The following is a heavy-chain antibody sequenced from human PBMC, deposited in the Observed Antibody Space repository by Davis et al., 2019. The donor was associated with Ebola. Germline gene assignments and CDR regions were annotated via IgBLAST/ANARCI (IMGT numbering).Heavy chain of an antibody. J-gene: IGHJ4*02. CDR2: ISVDGSYT. CDR1: GFTFTNYG. D-gene: IGHD6-6*01. Sequence: GESLKISCAASGFTFTNYGMHWVRQAPGKGLVWVAGISVDGSYTYYADSVKGRFTISRDDSRNTVDLQMNSLRDEDTAVYYCARSSMRTSSFDDWGQGTLVIVSS. CDR3: ARSSMRTSSFDD. V-gene: IGHV3-30*03.